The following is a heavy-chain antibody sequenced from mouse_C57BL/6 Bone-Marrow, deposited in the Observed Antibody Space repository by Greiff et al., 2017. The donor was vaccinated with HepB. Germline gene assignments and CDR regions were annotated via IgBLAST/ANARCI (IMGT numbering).Heavy chain of an antibody. CDR1: GFTFSDAW. CDR2: IRNKANNPAT. Sequence: EVKLEESGGGLVQPGGSMKLSCAASGFTFSDAWMDWVRQSPEKGLEWVAEIRNKANNPATYYAESVKGRFTISRDDSKSSVYLQMNSLRAEDTGIYYCTGEQLRLGFAYWGQGTLVTVSA. J-gene: IGHJ3*01. CDR3: TGEQLRLGFAY. D-gene: IGHD3-2*02. V-gene: IGHV6-6*01.